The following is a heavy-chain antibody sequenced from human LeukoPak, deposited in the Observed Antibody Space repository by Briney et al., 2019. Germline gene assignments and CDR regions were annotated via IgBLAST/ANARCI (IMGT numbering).Heavy chain of an antibody. CDR1: GFNLSSFA. CDR3: ARDYCSGGSCYLFDY. Sequence: GGSLRLSCAASGFNLSSFAMNWVRQAPGKGLGWVSTICAGGGSTYYADSVKGRFTISRDDSKNPLDLQMNSLRAEDTALYYCARDYCSGGSCYLFDYWGQGTLVTVSS. D-gene: IGHD2-15*01. CDR2: ICAGGGST. J-gene: IGHJ4*02. V-gene: IGHV3-23*01.